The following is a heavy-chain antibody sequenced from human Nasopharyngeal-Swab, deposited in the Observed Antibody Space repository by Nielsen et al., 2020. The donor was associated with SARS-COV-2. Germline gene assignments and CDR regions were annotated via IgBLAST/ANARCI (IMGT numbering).Heavy chain of an antibody. D-gene: IGHD2-2*02. V-gene: IGHV3-13*01. Sequence: GESLKISCAASGFTFSSYDMHWVRQATGKGLEWVSAIGTAGDTYYPGSVKGRFTISRENAKNSLYLQMNSLRAEGTAVYYCARALYCSSTSCYTPYYYYYYMDVWGKGTTVTVSS. CDR2: IGTAGDT. CDR1: GFTFSSYD. J-gene: IGHJ6*03. CDR3: ARALYCSSTSCYTPYYYYYYMDV.